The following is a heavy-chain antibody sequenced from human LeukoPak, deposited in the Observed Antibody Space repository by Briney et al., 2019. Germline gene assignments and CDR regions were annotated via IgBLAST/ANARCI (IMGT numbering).Heavy chain of an antibody. J-gene: IGHJ6*02. V-gene: IGHV1-69*13. CDR1: GGTFSSYA. D-gene: IGHD1-1*01. CDR2: IIPIFGTA. Sequence: SVKVSCEASGGTFSSYAISWVRQAPGQGLEWMGGIIPIFGTANYAQKFQGRVTITADESTSTAYMELSSLRSEDTAVYYCARDGGNWNDGYYYGMDVWGQGTTVTVSS. CDR3: ARDGGNWNDGYYYGMDV.